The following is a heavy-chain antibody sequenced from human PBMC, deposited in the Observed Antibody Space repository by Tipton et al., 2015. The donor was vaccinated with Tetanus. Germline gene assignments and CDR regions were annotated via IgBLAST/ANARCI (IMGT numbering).Heavy chain of an antibody. D-gene: IGHD3-9*01. J-gene: IGHJ6*02. CDR2: IKHDGSDK. V-gene: IGHV3-7*01. Sequence: SLRLSCAASGFSFSSYWMTWVRQAPGKGLEWVANIKHDGSDKDYVDSVKGRFTIHRDNAQSSLSLQMNSLRVEDTGVYYCARDDWTLGMDVWGQGTTVTVSS. CDR1: GFSFSSYW. CDR3: ARDDWTLGMDV.